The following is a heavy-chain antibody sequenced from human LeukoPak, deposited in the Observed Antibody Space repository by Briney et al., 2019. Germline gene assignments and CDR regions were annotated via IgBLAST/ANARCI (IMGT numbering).Heavy chain of an antibody. D-gene: IGHD6-13*01. J-gene: IGHJ4*02. Sequence: GGSLRLSCAASGFTFYDYTMHWVRHAPGKGLEWVSLISWDGGSTYYADSVKGRFTISRDNSKNSLYLQMNSLRTEDTALYYCAKSSSSWYYFDYWGQGTLVTVSS. V-gene: IGHV3-43*01. CDR3: AKSSSSWYYFDY. CDR2: ISWDGGST. CDR1: GFTFYDYT.